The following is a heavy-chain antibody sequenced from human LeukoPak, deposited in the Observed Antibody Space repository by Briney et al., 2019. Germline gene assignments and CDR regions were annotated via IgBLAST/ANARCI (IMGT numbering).Heavy chain of an antibody. CDR1: GYTFTSYG. D-gene: IGHD6-13*01. V-gene: IGHV1-18*01. CDR3: AIGRYSSSWYREGDNWFDP. J-gene: IGHJ5*02. Sequence: ASVKVSCKASGYTFTSYGISWVRQAPGQGLEWMGWISAYNGNTNYAQKFQGRVTMTRDTSISTAYMELSRLRSDDTAVYYCAIGRYSSSWYREGDNWFDPWGQGTLVTVSS. CDR2: ISAYNGNT.